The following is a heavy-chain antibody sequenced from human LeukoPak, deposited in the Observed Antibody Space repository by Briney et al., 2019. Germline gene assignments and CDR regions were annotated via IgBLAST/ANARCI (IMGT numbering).Heavy chain of an antibody. CDR2: IKSNTDGGTT. J-gene: IGHJ4*02. V-gene: IGHV3-15*01. CDR3: HTEYQVLR. Sequence: PGGSLRLSCAASGFPFSGAWMSWVRQAPGKGLEWVGRIKSNTDGGTTDYAAPVKGRFTISRDDSKTTLFLQMNNLKTEDSAVYYCHTEYQVLRWGQGTVVTVSS. CDR1: GFPFSGAW.